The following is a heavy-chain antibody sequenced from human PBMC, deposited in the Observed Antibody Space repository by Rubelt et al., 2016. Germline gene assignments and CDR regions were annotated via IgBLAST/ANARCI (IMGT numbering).Heavy chain of an antibody. D-gene: IGHD3-16*01. CDR2: ISTSSAYI. CDR1: GFTFSHYS. V-gene: IGHV3-21*01. J-gene: IGHJ4*02. CDR3: ARDFTGYFDY. Sequence: EVQLVESGGGLVQPGGSLRLSCAASGFTFSHYSMNWVRQAPGKGLEWVSSISTSSAYIYYADSVKGRFTISRDNAKNSLYLQMNSLRAEDTAVYYCARDFTGYFDYWGQGTPVTVSS.